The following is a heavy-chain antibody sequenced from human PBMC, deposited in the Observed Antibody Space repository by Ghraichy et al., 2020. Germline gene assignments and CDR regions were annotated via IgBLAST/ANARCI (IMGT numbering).Heavy chain of an antibody. J-gene: IGHJ6*02. V-gene: IGHV4-59*08. CDR2: IYYSGNT. CDR3: ARQRPPPLRFLEWLHSHYYGMDV. Sequence: SETLSLTCTVSGGSISSYYWSWLRQPPGKGLEWIGYIYYSGNTNYNPSLKSRVTISVDPSKNQFSLKLSSVTAADTAVYYCARQRPPPLRFLEWLHSHYYGMDVWGQGTTVTVSS. D-gene: IGHD3-3*01. CDR1: GGSISSYY.